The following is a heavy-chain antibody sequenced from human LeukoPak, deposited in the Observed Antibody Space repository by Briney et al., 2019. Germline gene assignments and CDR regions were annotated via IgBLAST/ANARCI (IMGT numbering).Heavy chain of an antibody. CDR2: IKSKTDGGTT. CDR3: AKDQDYLFRGFLVGVDY. D-gene: IGHD3-22*01. V-gene: IGHV3-15*01. J-gene: IGHJ4*02. CDR1: GFTFSNAW. Sequence: GGSLRLSCAASGFTFSNAWMSWVRQAPGKGLEWVGRIKSKTDGGTTDYAAPVKGRFTISRDDSKNTLYLQMNSLRAEDTAVYYCAKDQDYLFRGFLVGVDYWGQGTLVTVSS.